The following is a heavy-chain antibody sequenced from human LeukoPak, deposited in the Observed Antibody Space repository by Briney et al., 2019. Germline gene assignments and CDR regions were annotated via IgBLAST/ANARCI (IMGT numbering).Heavy chain of an antibody. CDR2: IKQDGSEK. J-gene: IGHJ4*02. Sequence: PGGSLRLSCEGSGFTFGSYWISWVRQAPGKGLEWVANIKQDGSEKYYLDSVKGRFTISRDNAKNSLYLQMNSLRAEDTAVYYCAKGLVYGANCFFESWGQGTLVTVSS. CDR3: AKGLVYGANCFFES. D-gene: IGHD4-23*01. V-gene: IGHV3-7*01. CDR1: GFTFGSYW.